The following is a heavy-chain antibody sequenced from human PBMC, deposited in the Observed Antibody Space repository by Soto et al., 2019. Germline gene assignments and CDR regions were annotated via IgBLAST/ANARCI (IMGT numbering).Heavy chain of an antibody. CDR1: GGSFSSYI. CDR2: IIPVLGVE. J-gene: IGHJ6*02. V-gene: IGHV1-69*02. CDR3: AKSPNSVSATPPHYSTHV. Sequence: SVKVSCKASGGSFSSYIVSWVRQAPGQGLEWMGRIIPVLGVEYYAQKFQGRVTITADKSTSTAYMELSSLRSEDTAVYYCAKSPNSVSATPPHYSTHVRGPGTTGTGS. D-gene: IGHD2-15*01.